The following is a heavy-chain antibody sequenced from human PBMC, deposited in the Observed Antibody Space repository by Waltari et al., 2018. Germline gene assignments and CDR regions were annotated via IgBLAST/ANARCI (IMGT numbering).Heavy chain of an antibody. Sequence: QVQLVQSGAEVKKPGSSVKVSCKASGGTFSSYAISWVRQAPGQGLEWMGGLIPILGKANYAQKFQGRVTITADKSTSTAYMGLSSLRSEDTAVYYCARQEIQLWPGGAFDYWGQGTLVTVSS. J-gene: IGHJ4*02. CDR2: LIPILGKA. D-gene: IGHD5-18*01. CDR1: GGTFSSYA. V-gene: IGHV1-69*10. CDR3: ARQEIQLWPGGAFDY.